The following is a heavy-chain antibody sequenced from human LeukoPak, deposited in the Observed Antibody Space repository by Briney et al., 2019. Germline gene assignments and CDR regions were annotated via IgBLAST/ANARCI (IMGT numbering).Heavy chain of an antibody. CDR2: IYYSGST. CDR3: ARGPAFDGSGSHLDY. Sequence: SETLSLTCTVSGGSISSYYWSWIRQPPGKGLEWIGYIYYSGSTNYNPSLKSRVTISVDKSKNQFSLKLSSVTAADTAFYYCARGPAFDGSGSHLDYWSQGTLVTVSS. V-gene: IGHV4-59*01. CDR1: GGSISSYY. J-gene: IGHJ4*02. D-gene: IGHD3-10*01.